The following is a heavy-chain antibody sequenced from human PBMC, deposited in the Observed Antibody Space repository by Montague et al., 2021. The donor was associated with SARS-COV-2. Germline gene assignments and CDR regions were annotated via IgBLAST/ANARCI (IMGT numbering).Heavy chain of an antibody. CDR2: TYYRSKWDS. Sequence: WAISGDSVSSKSVAWNWIRQSPSRGLEWLGRTYYRSKWDSDYAESVKRRLVITPDTSKNQVSLQLNSVIPEDTAVYFCASSGITLAGLDAFDIWGQGTMVTVSS. J-gene: IGHJ3*02. CDR1: GDSVSSKSVA. CDR3: ASSGITLAGLDAFDI. D-gene: IGHD6-19*01. V-gene: IGHV6-1*01.